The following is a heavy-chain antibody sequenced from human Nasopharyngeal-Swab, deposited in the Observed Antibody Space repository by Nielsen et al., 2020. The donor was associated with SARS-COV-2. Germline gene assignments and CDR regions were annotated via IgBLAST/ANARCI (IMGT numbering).Heavy chain of an antibody. Sequence: VRQAPGNRLEWVATVKQDGSALYHVDSLKGRFTISRDNAKNTLSPQMSSLRTEDTAVYYCARWNEEGARGYKGMDVWGQGTTVTVSS. J-gene: IGHJ6*02. CDR2: VKQDGSAL. CDR3: ARWNEEGARGYKGMDV. V-gene: IGHV3-7*01. D-gene: IGHD1-1*01.